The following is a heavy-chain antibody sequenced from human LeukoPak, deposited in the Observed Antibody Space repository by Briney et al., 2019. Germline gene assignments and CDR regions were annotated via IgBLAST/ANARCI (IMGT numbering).Heavy chain of an antibody. Sequence: SETLSLTCAVYGGSFSGYYWSWIRQPPGKGLEWIGEINHSGSTNYNPSLKSRVTISVDTSKNQFSLKLSSVTAADTAVYYCASMTTVRGRYFYYYYGMDVWGQGTTVTVS. CDR3: ASMTTVRGRYFYYYYGMDV. J-gene: IGHJ6*02. CDR1: GGSFSGYY. CDR2: INHSGST. V-gene: IGHV4-34*01. D-gene: IGHD4-11*01.